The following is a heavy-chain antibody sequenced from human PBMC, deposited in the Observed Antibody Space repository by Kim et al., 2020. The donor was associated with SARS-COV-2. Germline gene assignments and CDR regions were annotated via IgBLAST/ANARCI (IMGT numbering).Heavy chain of an antibody. J-gene: IGHJ3*02. CDR2: ISGSGGST. CDR3: AKDRWRESSGWYPDAFDI. CDR1: GFTFSSYA. Sequence: GGSLRLSCAASGFTFSSYAMSWVRQASGKGLEWVSAISGSGGSTYYADSVKGRFTISRDNSKNTLYLQMNSLRAEDTAVYYCAKDRWRESSGWYPDAFDIWGQGTMVTVSS. V-gene: IGHV3-23*01. D-gene: IGHD6-19*01.